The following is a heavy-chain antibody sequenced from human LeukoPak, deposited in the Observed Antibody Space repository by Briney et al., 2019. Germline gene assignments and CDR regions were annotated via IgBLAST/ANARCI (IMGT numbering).Heavy chain of an antibody. CDR1: GFTFSSYW. CDR2: IKQDGSEK. Sequence: GGSLRLSCAASGFTFSSYWMSWVRQAPGKGLEWVANIKQDGSEKYYVDSVKGRFTISRDNSKNTVYLQMNSLRAEDTAVYYCAKDVCSTTSCYSDYWGQGTLVTVSS. D-gene: IGHD2-2*02. V-gene: IGHV3-7*01. CDR3: AKDVCSTTSCYSDY. J-gene: IGHJ4*02.